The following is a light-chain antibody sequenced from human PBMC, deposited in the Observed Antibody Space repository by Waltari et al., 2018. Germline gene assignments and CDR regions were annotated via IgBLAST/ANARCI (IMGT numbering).Light chain of an antibody. CDR2: AIS. CDR3: QKYNSAPWT. J-gene: IGKJ1*01. V-gene: IGKV1-27*01. CDR1: QDISTS. Sequence: DIQMTQSPSSLSASVGDRVPITCRAIQDISTSLAWYQQKPGKVPKVLIFAISTLQSGVPSRFSGSGSGTDFTLTISSLQPEDVATYYCQKYNSAPWTFGQGTRVEIK.